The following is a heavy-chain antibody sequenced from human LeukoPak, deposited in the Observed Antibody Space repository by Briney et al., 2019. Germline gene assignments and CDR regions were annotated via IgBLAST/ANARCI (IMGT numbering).Heavy chain of an antibody. Sequence: SETLSLTCTVSGASITSSAYYWGWLRQPPGKGLEWIGSIYYSGSIYYNPSLKSRVTISFDTSKNQFSLNLRSVTAADTAVYYSVPYSSSWPYHFDSWGQGILVTISS. CDR3: VPYSSSWPYHFDS. J-gene: IGHJ4*02. D-gene: IGHD6-13*01. V-gene: IGHV4-39*07. CDR1: GASITSSAYY. CDR2: IYYSGSI.